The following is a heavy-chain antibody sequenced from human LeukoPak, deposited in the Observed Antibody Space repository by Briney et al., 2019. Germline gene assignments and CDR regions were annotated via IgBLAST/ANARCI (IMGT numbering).Heavy chain of an antibody. CDR2: ISSDAGTS. D-gene: IGHD6-19*01. Sequence: PGGSLRLSCAASGFTFSSYAMSWVRQVPGKRLEWVSAISSDAGTSGYADSVKGRFTISRVNSKSTIYLQMNSLRAEDTAIYYCAKDLEQSYSGWSTSYDAWGQGTLVTASS. CDR1: GFTFSSYA. J-gene: IGHJ5*02. V-gene: IGHV3-23*01. CDR3: AKDLEQSYSGWSTSYDA.